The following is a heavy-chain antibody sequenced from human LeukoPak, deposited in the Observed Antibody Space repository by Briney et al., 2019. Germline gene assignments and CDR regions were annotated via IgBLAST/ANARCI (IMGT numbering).Heavy chain of an antibody. Sequence: GGSLRLSCAASGFTFSSYAMTWVRQAPGKGLEWVSAISGSGGSTYYADSVKGRFTISRDNSKNTLYLQMNSLRAEDTAVYYCAKVSYSSSWYFFDYWGQGTLVTVSS. D-gene: IGHD6-13*01. V-gene: IGHV3-23*01. CDR2: ISGSGGST. CDR3: AKVSYSSSWYFFDY. CDR1: GFTFSSYA. J-gene: IGHJ4*02.